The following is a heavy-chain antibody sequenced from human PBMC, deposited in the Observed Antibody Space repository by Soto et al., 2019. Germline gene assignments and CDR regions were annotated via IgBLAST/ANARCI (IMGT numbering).Heavy chain of an antibody. V-gene: IGHV1-69*13. CDR3: ARVVYYDILTGYYPGYFDY. D-gene: IGHD3-9*01. Sequence: GASVKVSCKASGGTFSSYAISWVRQAPGQGLEWMGGIIPIFGTANYAQKFQGRVTITADESTSTAYMELSSLRSEDTAVYYCARVVYYDILTGYYPGYFDYWGQGTLVTVSS. CDR1: GGTFSSYA. J-gene: IGHJ4*02. CDR2: IIPIFGTA.